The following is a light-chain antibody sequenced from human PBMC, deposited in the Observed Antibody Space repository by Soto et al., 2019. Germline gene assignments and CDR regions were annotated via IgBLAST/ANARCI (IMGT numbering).Light chain of an antibody. CDR2: GPS. V-gene: IGKV3-11*01. Sequence: IVLTQSPATLSLSPGERATLSCRASQRINSNLAWYQQKPGLGPRLLIYGPSNRATGVPARFSGSGSGTDFTLTISGLEPEDSAVYYCQQRDNSFTFGQGTRLAIK. J-gene: IGKJ5*01. CDR1: QRINSN. CDR3: QQRDNSFT.